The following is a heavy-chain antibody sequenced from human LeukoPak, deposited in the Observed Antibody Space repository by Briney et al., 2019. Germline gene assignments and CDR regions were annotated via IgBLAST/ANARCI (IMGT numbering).Heavy chain of an antibody. D-gene: IGHD6-13*01. J-gene: IGHJ5*02. CDR2: ISGSGYST. CDR3: AKGVGIEGAGHFDP. V-gene: IGHV3-23*01. Sequence: GGSLRLPCAASGFTFSSYAMTWVRQAPGKGLEWVSSISGSGYSTYYADSVKGRFTISRDNSKNTLYLQMNSLRGEDTAVYYCAKGVGIEGAGHFDPWGQGTVVTVSS. CDR1: GFTFSSYA.